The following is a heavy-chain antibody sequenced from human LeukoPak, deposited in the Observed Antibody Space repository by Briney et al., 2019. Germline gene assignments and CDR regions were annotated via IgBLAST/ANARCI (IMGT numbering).Heavy chain of an antibody. Sequence: PGGSLRLSCAASGFTFSDYYVSWIRQAPGMGLEWVSYISSSGSTIYYADSVKGRFTISRDNAKNSLYLQMNSLRAEDTAVYYCARDSDGSGSYYNNYYYGMDVWGQGTTVTVSS. CDR2: ISSSGSTI. D-gene: IGHD3-10*01. J-gene: IGHJ6*02. CDR3: ARDSDGSGSYYNNYYYGMDV. V-gene: IGHV3-11*01. CDR1: GFTFSDYY.